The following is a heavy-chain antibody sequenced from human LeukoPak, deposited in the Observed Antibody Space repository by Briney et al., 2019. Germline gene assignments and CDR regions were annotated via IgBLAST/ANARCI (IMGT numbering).Heavy chain of an antibody. CDR3: ARDQGYCSGGSCYSHYYYYGMDV. Sequence: GGSLRLSCAASGFTVSSNYMSWVRQAPGKGLEWVSVIYSGGSTYYADSVKGRFTISRDNSKNTLYLQMNSLRAEDTAVYYCARDQGYCSGGSCYSHYYYYGMDVWGQGTTVTVSS. J-gene: IGHJ6*02. CDR2: IYSGGST. CDR1: GFTVSSNY. D-gene: IGHD2-15*01. V-gene: IGHV3-53*01.